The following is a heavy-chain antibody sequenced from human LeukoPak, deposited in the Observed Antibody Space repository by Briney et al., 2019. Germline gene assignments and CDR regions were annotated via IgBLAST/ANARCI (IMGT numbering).Heavy chain of an antibody. CDR3: ARGPRGSGMDV. CDR1: GYTFTSYA. D-gene: IGHD3-10*01. V-gene: IGHV1-8*01. J-gene: IGHJ6*02. CDR2: MNPNSGNT. Sequence: ASVKVSCKASGYTFTSYAISWVRQAPGQGLEWMGWMNPNSGNTGYAQKFQGRVTMTRNTSISTAYMELSSLRSEDTAVYYCARGPRGSGMDVWGQGTTVTVSS.